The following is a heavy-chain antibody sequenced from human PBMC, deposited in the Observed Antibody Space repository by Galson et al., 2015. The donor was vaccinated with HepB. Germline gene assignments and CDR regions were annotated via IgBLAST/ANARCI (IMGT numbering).Heavy chain of an antibody. CDR1: GFSLYASGVG. Sequence: PALVKPTQTLTLTCTFSGFSLYASGVGVGWIRQPPGKTLEWLALIYWDDDKRYSPSLRSRLTITKDTPKNQVVLTMTNMDPVDTATYYCAHRRLDFDIVGGYYSPGYFDYWGQGTLVSVSS. CDR3: AHRRLDFDIVGGYYSPGYFDY. J-gene: IGHJ4*02. CDR2: IYWDDDK. D-gene: IGHD3-9*01. V-gene: IGHV2-5*02.